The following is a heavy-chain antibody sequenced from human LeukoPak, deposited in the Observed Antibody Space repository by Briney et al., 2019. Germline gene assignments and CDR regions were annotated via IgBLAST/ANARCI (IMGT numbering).Heavy chain of an antibody. D-gene: IGHD4-17*01. Sequence: PGGSLRLSCAASGFTFDDYAMHWVRQVPGKGLEWVSGIAWNGGRVDYVDSVKGRFAISRDNAKNSLYLQMDSLRVEDTAFYYCVKDKSTVISLGGGYFDFWGQGTLVIVSS. V-gene: IGHV3-9*01. CDR2: IAWNGGRV. J-gene: IGHJ4*02. CDR1: GFTFDDYA. CDR3: VKDKSTVISLGGGYFDF.